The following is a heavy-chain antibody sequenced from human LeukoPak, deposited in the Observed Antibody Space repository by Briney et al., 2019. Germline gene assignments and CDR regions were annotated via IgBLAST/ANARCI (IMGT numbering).Heavy chain of an antibody. V-gene: IGHV3-7*03. Sequence: PTGGSLRLSCAASGFTFSSYWMSWVRQAPVKGLEWVANIKQDGSEKYYVDSVKGRFTISRDNAKNSLYLQMNSLRAEDTALYYCAKDNGFGEPPSIFDYWGQGTLVTVSS. CDR3: AKDNGFGEPPSIFDY. CDR1: GFTFSSYW. J-gene: IGHJ4*02. CDR2: IKQDGSEK. D-gene: IGHD3-10*01.